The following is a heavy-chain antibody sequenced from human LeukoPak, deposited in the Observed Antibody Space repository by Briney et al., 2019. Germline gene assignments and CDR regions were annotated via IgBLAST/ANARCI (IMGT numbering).Heavy chain of an antibody. J-gene: IGHJ4*02. V-gene: IGHV4-59*08. CDR2: IYYSGST. Sequence: SETLSLTRTVSGGSISGYYWSWIRQPPGKGLECIGYIYYSGSTNYNPSLKSRVTISVDTSRNQFSLKLTSVTAADTAVYYCAKVSDRDSSGYYWGFEYWGQGTLVTVSS. D-gene: IGHD3-22*01. CDR1: GGSISGYY. CDR3: AKVSDRDSSGYYWGFEY.